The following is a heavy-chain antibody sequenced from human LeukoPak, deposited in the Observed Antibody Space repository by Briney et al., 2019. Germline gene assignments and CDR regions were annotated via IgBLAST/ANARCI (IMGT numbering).Heavy chain of an antibody. Sequence: GGSLRLSCAVSGFTFSDYTMAWVRQAPGKGLEWVSYISTSSSTIYYADSVKGRFTISRDNTKNALYLQMNSLRAEDTAVYYCARVPSGYTLGYGYYYYYMDVWGKGTTVTVSS. V-gene: IGHV3-48*04. J-gene: IGHJ6*03. D-gene: IGHD5-18*01. CDR2: ISTSSSTI. CDR1: GFTFSDYT. CDR3: ARVPSGYTLGYGYYYYYMDV.